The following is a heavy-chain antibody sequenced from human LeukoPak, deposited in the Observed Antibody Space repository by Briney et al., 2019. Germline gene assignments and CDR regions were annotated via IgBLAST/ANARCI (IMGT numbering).Heavy chain of an antibody. D-gene: IGHD3-9*01. V-gene: IGHV4-34*01. CDR3: ARELRYFDWPNYYYYGMDV. Sequence: PSETLSLTCAVYGGSFSGYYWSWIRQPPGKGLEWIGEINHSGSTNYNPSLKSRVTISVDTSKNQFSLKLSSVTAADTAVYYCARELRYFDWPNYYYYGMDVWGQGTTVTVSS. CDR1: GGSFSGYY. CDR2: INHSGST. J-gene: IGHJ6*02.